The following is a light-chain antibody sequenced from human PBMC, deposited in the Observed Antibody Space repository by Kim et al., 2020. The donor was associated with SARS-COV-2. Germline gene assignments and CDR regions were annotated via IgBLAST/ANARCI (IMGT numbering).Light chain of an antibody. CDR3: QSYDTSSVV. Sequence: GKTVTISCTRSSGSIASNYVQWYQQRPGSAPTTVMYEDNQRPSGVPDRFSGSIDSSSSSASLTISGLKTEDEADYYCQSYDTSSVVFGGGTQLTVL. CDR2: EDN. CDR1: SGSIASNY. V-gene: IGLV6-57*03. J-gene: IGLJ2*01.